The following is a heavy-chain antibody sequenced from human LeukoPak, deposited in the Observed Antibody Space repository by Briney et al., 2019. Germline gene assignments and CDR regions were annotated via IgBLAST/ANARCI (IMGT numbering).Heavy chain of an antibody. J-gene: IGHJ4*02. CDR1: GFTFSDYG. Sequence: PGGSLRLSCAASGFTFSDYGMHWVRQAPGKGLEWVAVIWYDGSKEYYADSVKDRFTISRDSSKNTLYLQMNSLRAEDTAVYYCARDECSTTSCYGYWGQGTLVTVSS. D-gene: IGHD2-2*01. CDR2: IWYDGSKE. V-gene: IGHV3-33*08. CDR3: ARDECSTTSCYGY.